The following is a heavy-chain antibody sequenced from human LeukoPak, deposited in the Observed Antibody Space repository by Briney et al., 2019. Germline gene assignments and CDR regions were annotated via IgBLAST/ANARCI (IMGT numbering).Heavy chain of an antibody. D-gene: IGHD3-22*01. CDR2: IYPGDSDT. V-gene: IGHV5-51*01. CDR1: GYSFTSYW. J-gene: IGHJ4*02. Sequence: GESLQISRKGSGYSFTSYWTGWVRQMPGKGLEWMGIIYPGDSDTRYSPSFQGQVTISADKSISTAYLQWSSLKASDTAMYYCARRSQYYYDSSGYSAVDYWGQGTLVTVSS. CDR3: ARRSQYYYDSSGYSAVDY.